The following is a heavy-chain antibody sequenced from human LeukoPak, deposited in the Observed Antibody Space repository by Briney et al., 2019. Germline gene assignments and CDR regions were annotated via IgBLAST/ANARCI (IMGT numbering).Heavy chain of an antibody. CDR3: ARKYQPLLYCASGWFDP. Sequence: GGSLRLSCAASGFTFSSYEMNWVRQAPGKGLEWVSYISSSGSTIYYADSVKGRFTISRDNAKNSLYLQMNSLRAEDTAVYYCARKYQPLLYCASGWFDPWGQGTLVTVSS. D-gene: IGHD2-2*01. CDR1: GFTFSSYE. CDR2: ISSSGSTI. V-gene: IGHV3-48*03. J-gene: IGHJ5*02.